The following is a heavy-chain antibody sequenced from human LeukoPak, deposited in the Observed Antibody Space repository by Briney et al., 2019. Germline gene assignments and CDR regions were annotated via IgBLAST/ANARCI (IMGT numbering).Heavy chain of an antibody. CDR1: VFTFSSYW. CDR3: ARGGYSYDPFHY. CDR2: IKQDGSEK. J-gene: IGHJ4*02. D-gene: IGHD5-18*01. V-gene: IGHV3-7*01. Sequence: PGGSLRLSCAASVFTFSSYWMSCVCDAPGKGRECVANIKQDGSEKHYVDSVKGRFTISRNNANNSLYLQMNSLRAEDTAVYYCARGGYSYDPFHYWGQGTLVTVSS.